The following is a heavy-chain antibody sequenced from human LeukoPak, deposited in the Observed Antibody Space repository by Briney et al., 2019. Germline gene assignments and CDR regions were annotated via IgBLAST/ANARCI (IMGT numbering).Heavy chain of an antibody. CDR1: GYTFTSYG. CDR3: ARSLEYASGDPPGY. D-gene: IGHD4-17*01. CDR2: ISAYNGNT. J-gene: IGHJ4*02. V-gene: IGHV1-18*01. Sequence: ASVKVSCKASGYTFTSYGISWVRQAPGQGLEWMGWISAYNGNTNYAQKLQGRVTMTTDTSTSTAYMELRSLRSDDTAAYYCARSLEYASGDPPGYWGQGTLVTVSS.